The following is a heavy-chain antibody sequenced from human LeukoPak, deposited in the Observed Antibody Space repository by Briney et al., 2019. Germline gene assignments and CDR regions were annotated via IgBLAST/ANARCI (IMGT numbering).Heavy chain of an antibody. V-gene: IGHV1-18*01. CDR3: ARDGSVYCSSTSCYSGYYYYGMDV. Sequence: EASVKVSCKASGYTFTSYGISWVRQAPGQGLEWMGRISDYNGNTNYAQKLQGRVTMTTDTSTSTAYMELRSLRSDDTAVYYCARDGSVYCSSTSCYSGYYYYGMDVWGQGTTVTVSS. J-gene: IGHJ6*02. CDR2: ISDYNGNT. CDR1: GYTFTSYG. D-gene: IGHD2-2*01.